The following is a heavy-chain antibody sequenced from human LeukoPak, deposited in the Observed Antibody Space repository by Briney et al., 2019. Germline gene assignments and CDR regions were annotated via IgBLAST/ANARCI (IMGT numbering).Heavy chain of an antibody. CDR1: GFTFSSYW. V-gene: IGHV3-30*18. D-gene: IGHD1-1*01. CDR2: ISHDGSRK. CDR3: AKYAYNWNAPDGFDM. J-gene: IGHJ3*02. Sequence: PGGSLRLSCAASGFTFSSYWMSWVRQAPGKGLEWVAVISHDGSRKYYGDSVKGRFTISRDNSETTLFLQMNSLRSDDTSVYFCAKYAYNWNAPDGFDMWGQGTMVIVSS.